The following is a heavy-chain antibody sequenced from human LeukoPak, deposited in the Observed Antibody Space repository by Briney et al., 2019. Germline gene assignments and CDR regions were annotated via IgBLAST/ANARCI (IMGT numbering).Heavy chain of an antibody. CDR3: ARDETAQLDRYGMDV. V-gene: IGHV4-34*01. D-gene: IGHD6-13*01. J-gene: IGHJ6*02. CDR2: INHSGST. CDR1: GGSFSGYY. Sequence: ETLSLTCAVYGGSFSGYYWSWIRQPPGKGLEWIGEINHSGSTNYNPSLKSRVTISVDTSKNQFSLKLSSVTAADTAVYYCARDETAQLDRYGMDVWGQGTTVTVSS.